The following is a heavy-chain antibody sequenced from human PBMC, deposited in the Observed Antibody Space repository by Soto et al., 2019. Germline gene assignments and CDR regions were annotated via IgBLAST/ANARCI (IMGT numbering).Heavy chain of an antibody. CDR3: TRAAWFPYLSFY. J-gene: IGHJ4*02. CDR2: ISSSGSTA. CDR1: GFTFSRFE. Sequence: PGGSLRLSCAASGFTFSRFELHWVRQSPGKGLEWISYISSSGSTAYYASSVEGRFTISRDNANNSVYLQMDSLRAEDTALYYCTRAAWFPYLSFYWGQGALVTVSS. V-gene: IGHV3-48*03. D-gene: IGHD3-10*01.